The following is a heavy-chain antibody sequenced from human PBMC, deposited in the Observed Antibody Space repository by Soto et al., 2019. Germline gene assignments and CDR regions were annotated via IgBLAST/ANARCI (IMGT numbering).Heavy chain of an antibody. CDR3: ARLPRGGTLAFTGFDY. D-gene: IGHD1-26*01. J-gene: IGHJ4*02. CDR2: IKQDGSEK. V-gene: IGHV3-7*04. Sequence: EVQLVESGGGLVQPGGSLRLSCVASGFTFSSYWMSWVRQAPGKGLEWVANIKQDGSEKYYVDSVKGRFTISRDNAKNALYLQMNSVRAEDTAVYYCARLPRGGTLAFTGFDYWGQGTLVTVSS. CDR1: GFTFSSYW.